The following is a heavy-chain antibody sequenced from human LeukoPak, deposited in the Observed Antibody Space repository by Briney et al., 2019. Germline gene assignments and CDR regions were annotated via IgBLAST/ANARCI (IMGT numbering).Heavy chain of an antibody. CDR1: GYNFTGYY. Sequence: ASVKVSCKTSGYNFTGYYMHWVRQAPGQGLEWVGWINPNSGGANYAQKFQGRVTMTRDTSISTAYMELSRLSSDDTAVYYCARTSSYFDYWGEGTLVTVSS. CDR2: INPNSGGA. D-gene: IGHD6-6*01. J-gene: IGHJ4*02. CDR3: ARTSSYFDY. V-gene: IGHV1-2*02.